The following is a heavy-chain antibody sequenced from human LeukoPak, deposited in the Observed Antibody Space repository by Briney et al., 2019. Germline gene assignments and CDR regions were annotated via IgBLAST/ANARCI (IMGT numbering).Heavy chain of an antibody. J-gene: IGHJ5*02. V-gene: IGHV4-31*03. D-gene: IGHD3-22*01. CDR1: GGSISSGGYY. Sequence: SGTLSLTCTVSGGSISSGGYYWSWIRQHPGKGLEWIGYIYYSGSTYYNPSLKSRVTISVDTSKNQFSLKLSSVTAADTAVYYCARGGDYYDSSGYYYWFDPWGQGTLVTVSS. CDR2: IYYSGST. CDR3: ARGGDYYDSSGYYYWFDP.